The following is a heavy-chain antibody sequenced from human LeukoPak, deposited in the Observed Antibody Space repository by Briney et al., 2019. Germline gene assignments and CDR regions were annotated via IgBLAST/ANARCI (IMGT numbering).Heavy chain of an antibody. CDR3: AKGRLYSGAPGGFDY. J-gene: IGHJ4*02. D-gene: IGHD5-12*01. V-gene: IGHV3-9*01. CDR1: GFTFDDYA. CDR2: ISWNSGSI. Sequence: PGRSLRLSCAASGFTFDDYAMHWVRQAPGKGLEWVSGISWNSGSIGYADSVKGRFTISRDNAKNSLYLQMNSLRAEDTALYYCAKGRLYSGAPGGFDYWGQGTLVTVSS.